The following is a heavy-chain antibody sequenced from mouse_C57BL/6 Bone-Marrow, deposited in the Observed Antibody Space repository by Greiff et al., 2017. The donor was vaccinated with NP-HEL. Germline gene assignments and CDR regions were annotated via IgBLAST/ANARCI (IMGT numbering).Heavy chain of an antibody. J-gene: IGHJ1*03. D-gene: IGHD4-1*01. CDR2: INSDGGST. Sequence: DVKLVESGGGLVQPGESLKLSCESNEYEFPSHDMSWVRKTPEKRLELVAAINSDGGSTYYPDTMERRFIISRDNTKKTLYLQMSSLRSEDTALYYCARQKTGTRPMYFDVWGTGTTVTVSS. V-gene: IGHV5-2*01. CDR3: ARQKTGTRPMYFDV. CDR1: EYEFPSHD.